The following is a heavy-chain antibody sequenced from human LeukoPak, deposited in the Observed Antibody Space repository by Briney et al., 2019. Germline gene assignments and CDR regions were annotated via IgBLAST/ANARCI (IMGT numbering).Heavy chain of an antibody. CDR1: GGTFSSYA. J-gene: IGHJ4*02. Sequence: ASVKVSCKASGGTFSSYAISWVRQAPGQGLEWMGGIIPIFGTANYAQKFQGRVTITADESTSTAYMELSSLRSEDTAVCYCARTVYGDYHDWGQGTLVTVSS. D-gene: IGHD4-17*01. CDR2: IIPIFGTA. CDR3: ARTVYGDYHD. V-gene: IGHV1-69*13.